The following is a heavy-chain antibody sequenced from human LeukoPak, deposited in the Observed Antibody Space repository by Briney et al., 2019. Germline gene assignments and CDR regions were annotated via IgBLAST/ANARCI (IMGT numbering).Heavy chain of an antibody. V-gene: IGHV3-74*01. CDR1: GFTFSSYW. Sequence: GGSLRLSCAASGFTFSSYWMHWVRRAPGKGLVWVSRINSDGSSTSYADSVKGRFTISRGNAKSTLYLQMNSLRAEDTAVYYCARGSTMGDYWGQGTLVTVSS. CDR3: ARGSTMGDY. D-gene: IGHD3-10*01. CDR2: INSDGSST. J-gene: IGHJ4*02.